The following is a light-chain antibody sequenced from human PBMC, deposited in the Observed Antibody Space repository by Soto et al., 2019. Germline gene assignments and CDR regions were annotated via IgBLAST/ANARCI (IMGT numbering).Light chain of an antibody. V-gene: IGLV1-40*01. CDR3: QSYDSSLSGYVV. Sequence: QSVLTQPPSVSGAPGQRVTISCTGSSSNIGAGYDVHWYQQLPGTAPKLLIYGNSNRPSGVPDRFSGSKSGTAASLALTGLQAEDEAEYYCQSYDSSLSGYVVFGGGTKLTVL. CDR2: GNS. CDR1: SSNIGAGYD. J-gene: IGLJ2*01.